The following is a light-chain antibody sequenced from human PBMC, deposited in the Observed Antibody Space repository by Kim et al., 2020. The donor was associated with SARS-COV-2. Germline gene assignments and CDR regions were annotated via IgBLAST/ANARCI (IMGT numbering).Light chain of an antibody. V-gene: IGLV3-21*04. CDR1: NIGSKS. Sequence: SYELTQPPSVSVAPGKTARISCGGNNIGSKSVHWYQQKPGKAPVLVIYYDSDRPSGIPERFSGSNSGNTATLTISRVEAGDEGDYYCQVWNTSTEHPVFGGGTQLTVL. J-gene: IGLJ2*01. CDR3: QVWNTSTEHPV. CDR2: YDS.